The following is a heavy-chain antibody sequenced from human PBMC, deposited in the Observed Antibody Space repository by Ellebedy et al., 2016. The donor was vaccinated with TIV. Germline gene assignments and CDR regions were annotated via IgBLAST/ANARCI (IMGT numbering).Heavy chain of an antibody. CDR3: ARYNSIWKTFDY. CDR1: GDSVSSDRDT. D-gene: IGHD6-13*01. V-gene: IGHV6-1*01. J-gene: IGHJ4*02. CDR2: TYYRSKWYN. Sequence: SETLSLTCAISGDSVSSDRDTWNWIRQSPSRGLEWLGRTYYRSKWYNDYAVPVKSRISVNPDTSKNQFSLQLNFVTPEDTAVYYCARYNSIWKTFDYWGQGTLVTVSS.